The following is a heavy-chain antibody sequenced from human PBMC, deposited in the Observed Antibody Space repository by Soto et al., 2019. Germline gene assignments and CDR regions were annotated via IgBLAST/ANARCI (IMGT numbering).Heavy chain of an antibody. CDR3: ARDCSGGSCYSPYYYYYGMDV. CDR1: GGTFSSYA. CDR2: IIPIFGTA. Sequence: GASVKVSCKASGGTFSSYAISWVRQAPGQGLEWMGGIIPIFGTANYAQKFQGRVTITADESTSTAYMELSSLRSEDTAVYYCARDCSGGSCYSPYYYYYGMDVWGQGTTVTVSS. V-gene: IGHV1-69*13. J-gene: IGHJ6*02. D-gene: IGHD2-15*01.